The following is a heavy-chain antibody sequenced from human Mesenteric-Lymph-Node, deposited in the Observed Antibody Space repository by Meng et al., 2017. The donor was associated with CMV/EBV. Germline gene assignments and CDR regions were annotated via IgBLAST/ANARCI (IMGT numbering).Heavy chain of an antibody. V-gene: IGHV3-74*01. CDR2: VIPDGSGT. D-gene: IGHD3-16*01. CDR1: GFTFSSSY. Sequence: GESLKISCAASGFTFSSSYMYWVRQVPGKGLVWVSRVIPDGSGTGYADAVKGRFTISRDNAKNTLYLQMNSLSVEDTAVYYCVSYDWKLPFDRWGQGTLVTVSS. CDR3: VSYDWKLPFDR. J-gene: IGHJ4*02.